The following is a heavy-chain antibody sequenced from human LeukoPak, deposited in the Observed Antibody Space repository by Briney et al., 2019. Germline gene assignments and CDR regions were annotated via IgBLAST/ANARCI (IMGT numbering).Heavy chain of an antibody. CDR1: GFTFNNYA. J-gene: IGHJ3*02. CDR3: ASHYDSHDAFDI. CDR2: ILGSGDST. D-gene: IGHD3-3*01. Sequence: PGGSPRLSCAASGFTFNNYAMSWVRQAPGKGLEWVSGILGSGDSTYHADSVKGRFTISRDNSKNTLYLQMNSLRADDTAVYYCASHYDSHDAFDIWGQGTMVTVSS. V-gene: IGHV3-23*01.